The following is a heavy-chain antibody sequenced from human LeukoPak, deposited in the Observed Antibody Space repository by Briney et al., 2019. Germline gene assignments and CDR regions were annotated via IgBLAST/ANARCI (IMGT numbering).Heavy chain of an antibody. CDR3: ARALASDGSGSYHY. D-gene: IGHD3-10*01. J-gene: IGHJ4*02. V-gene: IGHV4-39*07. CDR1: GGSITTTTYY. CDR2: IDNRGSR. Sequence: PSETLSLTCSVSGGSITTTTYYCGWIRQPPGKGLEWVGEIDNRGSRNHNPSLKSRVTISLDTSKNQFSLKLRSVTAADTAVYYCARALASDGSGSYHYWGQGTLVTVSS.